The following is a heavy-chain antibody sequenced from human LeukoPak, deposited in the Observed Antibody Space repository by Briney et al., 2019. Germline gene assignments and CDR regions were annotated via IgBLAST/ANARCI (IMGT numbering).Heavy chain of an antibody. CDR3: TRAGIVATIGYGMDV. V-gene: IGHV3-49*04. CDR2: IRNKAFRGTI. CDR1: GFTFSDYA. Sequence: GRSLRLSCTTSGFTFSDYALSWVRQAPGKGLEWVGLIRNKAFRGTIEYDASVEGRFSISRDASKSIVYLQMNSLQTEDTAVYYCTRAGIVATIGYGMDVWGQGTTVTVSS. J-gene: IGHJ6*02. D-gene: IGHD5-12*01.